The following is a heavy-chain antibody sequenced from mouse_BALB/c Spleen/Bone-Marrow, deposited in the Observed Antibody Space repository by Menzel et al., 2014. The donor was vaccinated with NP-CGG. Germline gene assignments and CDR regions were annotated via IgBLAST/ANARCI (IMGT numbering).Heavy chain of an antibody. Sequence: QVQLKDSGPELVRPGVSVKISCKGSGYTFTDYPMHWVKQSHAKSLEWIGVISIYSGNTNYNQNFKGKAKMTVDKSSSTVYMELARLTSEDSAIDHCARGFLGYFDYRGQGTTLTVSS. J-gene: IGHJ2*01. CDR1: GYTFTDYP. V-gene: IGHV1S137*01. CDR3: ARGFLGYFDY. CDR2: ISIYSGNT.